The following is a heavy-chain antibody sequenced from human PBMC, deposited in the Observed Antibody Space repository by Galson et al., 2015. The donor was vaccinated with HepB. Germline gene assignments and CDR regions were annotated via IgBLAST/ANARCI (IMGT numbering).Heavy chain of an antibody. V-gene: IGHV1-24*01. CDR2: FDPEDGET. Sequence: SVKVSCKVSGYTLTELSTHWVRQAPGKGLEWMGGFDPEDGETIYAQKFQGRVTMTEDTSTDTAYMELSSLKASDTAMYYCARHSEVKSPDYYYYYYMDVWGKGTTVTVSS. J-gene: IGHJ6*03. CDR1: GYTLTELS. CDR3: ARHSEVKSPDYYYYYYMDV.